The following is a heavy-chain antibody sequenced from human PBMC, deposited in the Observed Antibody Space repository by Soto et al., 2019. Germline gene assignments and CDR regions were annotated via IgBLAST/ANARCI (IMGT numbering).Heavy chain of an antibody. CDR3: AKAVWQQLPHDAFDI. Sequence: PGGSLRLSCAASGFTFSSYGMHWVRQAPGKGLEWVSAISGSGGSTYYADSVKGRFTISRDNSKNTLYLQMNSLRAEDTAVYYCAKAVWQQLPHDAFDIWGQGTMVTVSS. D-gene: IGHD6-13*01. CDR2: ISGSGGST. V-gene: IGHV3-23*01. J-gene: IGHJ3*02. CDR1: GFTFSSYG.